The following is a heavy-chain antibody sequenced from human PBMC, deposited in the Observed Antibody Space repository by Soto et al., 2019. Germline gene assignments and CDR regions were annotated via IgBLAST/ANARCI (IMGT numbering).Heavy chain of an antibody. CDR2: IYWDDDK. CDR1: GFSLSTSGVG. V-gene: IGHV2-5*02. D-gene: IGHD6-13*01. J-gene: IGHJ4*02. Sequence: SGSYAGEPTQTLTLTCTFSGFSLSTSGVGVGWIRQPPGKALEWLALIYWDDDKRYSPSLKSRLTITKDTSKNQVVLTMTNMDPVDTATYYCAHGYSSSWYKVDFDYWGQGTLVTVSS. CDR3: AHGYSSSWYKVDFDY.